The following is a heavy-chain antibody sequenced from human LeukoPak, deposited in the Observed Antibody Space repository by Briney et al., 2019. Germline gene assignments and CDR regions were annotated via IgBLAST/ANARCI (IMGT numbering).Heavy chain of an antibody. CDR1: GGSISSYY. D-gene: IGHD3-3*01. J-gene: IGHJ4*02. CDR3: ARGYSEWLLYLDY. Sequence: SETLSLTCTVSGGSISSYYWSWIRQPPGKGLEWIGYIYYSGSPNYNPSLKSRVTISVDTSKNQFSLKLSSVTAADTAVYYCARGYSEWLLYLDYWGQGTLVTVSS. V-gene: IGHV4-59*01. CDR2: IYYSGSP.